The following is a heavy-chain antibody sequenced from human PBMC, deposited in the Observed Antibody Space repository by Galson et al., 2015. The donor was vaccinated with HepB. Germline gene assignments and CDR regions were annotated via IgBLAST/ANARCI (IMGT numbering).Heavy chain of an antibody. Sequence: SVKVSCKASGYTFSSYGISWVRQAPGQGLEWTGWISGYNGNTNYALKLQGRVAISADTSTNTVYMELRSLRSDDTAVYYCARVVRGGASYFDYWGQGTLVTVSS. CDR1: GYTFSSYG. D-gene: IGHD4-23*01. V-gene: IGHV1-18*01. J-gene: IGHJ4*02. CDR2: ISGYNGNT. CDR3: ARVVRGGASYFDY.